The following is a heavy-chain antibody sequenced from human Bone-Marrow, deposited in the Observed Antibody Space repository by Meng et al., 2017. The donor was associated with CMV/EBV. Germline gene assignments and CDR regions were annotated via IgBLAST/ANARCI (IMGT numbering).Heavy chain of an antibody. CDR2: MNPNSGNT. CDR3: ARGQRTSGWYDPLPGWFDP. V-gene: IGHV1-8*02. J-gene: IGHJ5*02. Sequence: ASVKVSCKASGYSFTDFGVSWVRQAPGQGLEWMGWMNPNSGNTGYAQKFQGRVTMTRNTSISTAYMELSSLRSEDTAVYYCARGQRTSGWYDPLPGWFDPWVQGTLVTVSS. CDR1: GYSFTDFG. D-gene: IGHD6-19*01.